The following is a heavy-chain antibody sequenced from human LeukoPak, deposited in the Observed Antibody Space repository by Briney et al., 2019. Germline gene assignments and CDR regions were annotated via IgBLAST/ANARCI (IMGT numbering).Heavy chain of an antibody. CDR2: IIPIFGTA. D-gene: IGHD3-10*01. V-gene: IGHV1-69*13. CDR3: ASSFYYYGSGSYYIH. J-gene: IGHJ4*02. Sequence: SVKVSCKASGGTFSSYAISWVQQAPGQGLEWMGGIIPIFGTANYAQKFQGRVTITADESTSTAYMELSSLRSEDTAVYYCASSFYYYGSGSYYIHWGQGTLVTVSS. CDR1: GGTFSSYA.